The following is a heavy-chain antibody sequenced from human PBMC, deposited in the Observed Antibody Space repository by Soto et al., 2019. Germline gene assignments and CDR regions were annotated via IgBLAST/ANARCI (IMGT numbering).Heavy chain of an antibody. Sequence: SLVNVACKGSGGSFSSYAISCRRQATGQGLEWMGGIIPIFGTANYAQKFQGRVTITADESTSTAYMERSSLRSGDTAVYYCASYRGGSPAHDFWGQGTLVTVSS. CDR2: IIPIFGTA. D-gene: IGHD6-19*01. V-gene: IGHV1-69*01. J-gene: IGHJ4*02. CDR3: ASYRGGSPAHDF. CDR1: GGSFSSYA.